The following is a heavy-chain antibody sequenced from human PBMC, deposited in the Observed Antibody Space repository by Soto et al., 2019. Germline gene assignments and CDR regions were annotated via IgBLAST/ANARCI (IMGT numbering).Heavy chain of an antibody. D-gene: IGHD3-3*01. CDR1: GFTFSSYA. CDR2: ISGSGGST. V-gene: IGHV3-23*01. Sequence: GVSLRLSCAASGFTFSSYAMSWVRQAPGKGLEWVSAISGSGGSTYYPDSVKGRFTISRDNSKNTLYLQMNSLRAEDTAVYYCAKDRHYDFWSGYYPHSNRFDPWGQGTLVTVS. J-gene: IGHJ5*02. CDR3: AKDRHYDFWSGYYPHSNRFDP.